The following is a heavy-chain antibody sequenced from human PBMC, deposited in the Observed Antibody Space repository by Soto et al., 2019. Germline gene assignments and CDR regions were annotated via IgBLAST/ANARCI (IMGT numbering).Heavy chain of an antibody. CDR2: ISGYNGNT. CDR1: GYTFSSHG. J-gene: IGHJ4*01. Sequence: ASVKVSCKASGYTFSSHGISWVRQAPGQGLEWMGWISGYNGNTKYAQEFQGRVTMTTDKPTSTAYMELRSLRSDDTAVYYCASWAVQIHDVVGLVDYGG. D-gene: IGHD3-16*01. CDR3: ASWAVQIHDVVGLVDY. V-gene: IGHV1-18*04.